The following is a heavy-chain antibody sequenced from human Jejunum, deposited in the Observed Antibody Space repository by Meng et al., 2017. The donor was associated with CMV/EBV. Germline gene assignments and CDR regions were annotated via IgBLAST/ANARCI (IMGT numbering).Heavy chain of an antibody. CDR3: ARKPLGASGVDY. Sequence: CKASGYTITKYALNWVRQAPGQELEWMGWINTNTGNSDYAQAFTGRFVFSLDTSASTAYLHINSLRAEDTAVYYRARKPLGASGVDYWGQGTLVTVSS. V-gene: IGHV7-4-1*02. J-gene: IGHJ4*02. CDR2: INTNTGNS. D-gene: IGHD1-14*01. CDR1: GYTITKYA.